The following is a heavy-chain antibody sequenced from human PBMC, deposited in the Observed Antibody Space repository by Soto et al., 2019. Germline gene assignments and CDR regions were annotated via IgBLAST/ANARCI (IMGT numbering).Heavy chain of an antibody. D-gene: IGHD4-17*01. V-gene: IGHV2-5*02. CDR3: AHRPYYCDYGGTFTY. Sequence: QITLKESGPTLVKPTQTLTLTCTFSGFSLSTSGVGLGWIRQPPGKALEWLAAIFWDDDKRYSPSLKSRLTITKGTSRNQVGLTMTNMDPVDTATYYCAHRPYYCDYGGTFTYWGQGALVTVSS. CDR1: GFSLSTSGVG. CDR2: IFWDDDK. J-gene: IGHJ4*02.